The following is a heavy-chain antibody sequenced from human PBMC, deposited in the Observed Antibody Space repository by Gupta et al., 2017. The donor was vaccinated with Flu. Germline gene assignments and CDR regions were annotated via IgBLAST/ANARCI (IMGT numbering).Heavy chain of an antibody. CDR2: IYSGGNT. CDR1: GFSVGGDY. V-gene: IGHV3-53*02. J-gene: IGHJ4*02. Sequence: VQLVETGGGLIQPGRSLRLSCAISGFSVGGDYMSWVRQAPGKGLQYISIIYSGGNTFYAESVKGRFTISRDLSRNIVFLQMSSLRVEDTAVYYCARGVGGLVDWGQGTLVTVSS. D-gene: IGHD2-15*01. CDR3: ARGVGGLVD.